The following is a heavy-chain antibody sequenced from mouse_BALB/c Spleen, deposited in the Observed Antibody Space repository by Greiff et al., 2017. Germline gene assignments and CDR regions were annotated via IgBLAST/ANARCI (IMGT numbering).Heavy chain of an antibody. J-gene: IGHJ3*01. CDR2: IRSKSNNYAT. V-gene: IGHV10-1*01. Sequence: EVQLVESGGGLVQPKGSLKLSCAASGFTFNTYAMNWVRQAPGKGLEWVARIRSKSNNYATYYADSVKDRFSISRDESESMLYLQMNNLKTEDTAMYYCVRRSYVNNFAYWGQGTLVTVSA. CDR3: VRRSYVNNFAY. D-gene: IGHD2-1*01. CDR1: GFTFNTYA.